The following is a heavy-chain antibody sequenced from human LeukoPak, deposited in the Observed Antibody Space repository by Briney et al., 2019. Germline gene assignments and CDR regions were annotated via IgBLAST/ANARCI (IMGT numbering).Heavy chain of an antibody. D-gene: IGHD7-27*01. CDR1: GFTVTSNS. V-gene: IGHV3-53*01. CDR3: ATSLGPGNHWFDP. J-gene: IGHJ5*02. CDR2: ISTGDEI. Sequence: GGSLRLSCAASGFTVTSNSMNWVRQAPGKGLEWVSVISTGDEIHYAESVRGRFTISRDSSSNTLSLHMNSLRVEDTAIYYCATSLGPGNHWFDPWGQGTLVTASS.